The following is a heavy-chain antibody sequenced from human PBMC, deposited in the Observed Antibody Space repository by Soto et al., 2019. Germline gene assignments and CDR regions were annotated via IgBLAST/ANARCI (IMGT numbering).Heavy chain of an antibody. CDR3: AYSSGWWRLDV. Sequence: QVHLQESGPGLVKPSATLSLTCGVSGGSINNGYWWTWVRQPPGKGLEWIGEKHHSGSTNYNLSLKSRVPISLDKSKNQFSLILSYVTAADTAVYYCAYSSGWWRLDVWGQGTTVTVSS. D-gene: IGHD6-19*01. J-gene: IGHJ6*02. CDR1: GGSINNGYW. V-gene: IGHV4-4*02. CDR2: KHHSGST.